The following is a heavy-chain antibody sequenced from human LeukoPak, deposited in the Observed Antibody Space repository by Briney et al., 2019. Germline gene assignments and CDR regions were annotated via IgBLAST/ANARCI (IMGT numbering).Heavy chain of an antibody. D-gene: IGHD5-12*01. CDR2: ISSSSSYI. V-gene: IGHV3-21*01. J-gene: IGHJ4*02. CDR3: ARDQDSGYDQSTLLDY. Sequence: PGGSLRLSCAASGFTFSSYSMNWVRQAPGKGLEWVSSISSSSSYIYYADSVKGRFTISRDNAKNSLYLQMNSLRAEDTAVYYCARDQDSGYDQSTLLDYWGQGTLVTVSS. CDR1: GFTFSSYS.